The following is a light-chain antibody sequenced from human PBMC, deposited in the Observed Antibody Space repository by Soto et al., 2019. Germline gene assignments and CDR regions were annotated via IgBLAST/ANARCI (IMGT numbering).Light chain of an antibody. CDR2: GNN. V-gene: IGLV1-40*01. CDR1: NSNIGTGYD. Sequence: QSVLTQPPSVSGAPGPRVIISCTGSNSNIGTGYDVHWYQQLPGTAPKLLIYGNNNRPSGVPDRFSGSKSGASASLAITGLQAEDEADYYCHSYDSSLSAVVFGGGTQLTVL. J-gene: IGLJ2*01. CDR3: HSYDSSLSAVV.